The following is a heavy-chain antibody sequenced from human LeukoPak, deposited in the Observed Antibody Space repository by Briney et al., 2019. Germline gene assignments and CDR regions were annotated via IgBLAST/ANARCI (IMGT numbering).Heavy chain of an antibody. CDR3: ARGDPSYYFDY. J-gene: IGHJ4*02. Sequence: GGSLRLSCAASGFTFSSYGMHWVRQAPGKGLEWVAVIWYDGSNKYYADSVKGRFTISRDNSKNTLYLQMNSLRAEDTAVYYCARGDPSYYFDYWGQGTLVTVSS. CDR1: GFTFSSYG. V-gene: IGHV3-33*01. CDR2: IWYDGSNK. D-gene: IGHD3-16*01.